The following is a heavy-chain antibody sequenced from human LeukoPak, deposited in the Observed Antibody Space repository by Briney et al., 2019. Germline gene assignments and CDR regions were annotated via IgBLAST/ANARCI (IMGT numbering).Heavy chain of an antibody. J-gene: IGHJ4*02. D-gene: IGHD2-15*01. CDR1: GFTSSSFA. V-gene: IGHV3-23*01. Sequence: PGGSLRLSCAASGFTSSSFAMSWVRQAPGKGLEWVSTISDSGDSTYYADSVRGRFTISRDNSKATLYVQMNSLRAEDAAVYYCEKSNSVVRRGYFDYWGQGTLVTVSS. CDR2: ISDSGDST. CDR3: EKSNSVVRRGYFDY.